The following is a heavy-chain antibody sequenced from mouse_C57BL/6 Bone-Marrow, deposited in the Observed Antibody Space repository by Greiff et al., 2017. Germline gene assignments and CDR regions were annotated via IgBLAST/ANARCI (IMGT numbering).Heavy chain of an antibody. V-gene: IGHV1-69*01. Sequence: VQLQQPGAELVMPGASVKLSCKASGYTFTSYWMHWVKQRPGQGLEWIGEIDPSDSYTNYNQKFKGKSTLTVDKSSSTAYMQLSSLTSEDSAVYFCARSQALDSSARHWGQGTTLTVSS. J-gene: IGHJ2*01. CDR1: GYTFTSYW. CDR3: ARSQALDSSARH. CDR2: IDPSDSYT. D-gene: IGHD3-2*01.